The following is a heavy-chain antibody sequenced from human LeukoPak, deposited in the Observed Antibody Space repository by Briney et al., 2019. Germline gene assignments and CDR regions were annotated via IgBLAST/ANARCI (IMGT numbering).Heavy chain of an antibody. CDR1: GYTFTSYG. CDR3: ARGYCSSTSCYEQYWFDP. Sequence: ASVKVSCKASGYTFTSYGISWVRQAPGQGLEWMGWISAYNGNTNYAQKLQGRVTMTTDTSTSTAYMELRSLRSDDTAVYYCARGYCSSTSCYEQYWFDPCGQGTLVIVSS. D-gene: IGHD2-2*01. J-gene: IGHJ5*02. CDR2: ISAYNGNT. V-gene: IGHV1-18*01.